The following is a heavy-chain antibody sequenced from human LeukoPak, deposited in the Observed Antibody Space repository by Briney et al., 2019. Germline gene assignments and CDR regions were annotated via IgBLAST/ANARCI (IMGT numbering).Heavy chain of an antibody. CDR2: INHSGST. J-gene: IGHJ4*02. CDR1: GGSFSGYY. Sequence: SETLSLTCAVYGGSFSGYYWRWIRQPPGKGLEWIGEINHSGSTNYNPSLKSRVTISVDTSKNQFSLKLSSVTAADTAVYYCARDRPTSGTSPNFDYWGQGTLVTVSS. CDR3: ARDRPTSGTSPNFDY. V-gene: IGHV4-34*01. D-gene: IGHD2-2*01.